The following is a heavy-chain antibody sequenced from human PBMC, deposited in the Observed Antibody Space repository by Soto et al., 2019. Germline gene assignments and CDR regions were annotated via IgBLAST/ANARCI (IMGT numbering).Heavy chain of an antibody. V-gene: IGHV3-33*08. CDR2: IWYDGSNK. Sequence: GGSLRLSCAASGFTFSSYGMHWVRQAPGKGLEWVAVIWYDGSNKYYADSVKGRFTISRDNSKNTLYLQMNSLRAEDTAVYYCATESGSGEYYFDYWGQGTPVTVSS. J-gene: IGHJ4*02. CDR3: ATESGSGEYYFDY. D-gene: IGHD1-26*01. CDR1: GFTFSSYG.